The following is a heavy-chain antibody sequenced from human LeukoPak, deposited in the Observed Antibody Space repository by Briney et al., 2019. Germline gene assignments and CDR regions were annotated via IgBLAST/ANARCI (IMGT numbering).Heavy chain of an antibody. CDR1: GYTFTGYY. CDR3: AVDKQRTLTFDY. Sequence: ASVKVSCKASGYTFTGYYMHWVRQAPGQGLEWMGWINPNSGGTNYAQKFQGRVTMTRDTSISTAYMELCRLRSDDTAVYYCAVDKQRTLTFDYWGQGTLVTVSS. J-gene: IGHJ4*02. D-gene: IGHD4-17*01. V-gene: IGHV1-2*02. CDR2: INPNSGGT.